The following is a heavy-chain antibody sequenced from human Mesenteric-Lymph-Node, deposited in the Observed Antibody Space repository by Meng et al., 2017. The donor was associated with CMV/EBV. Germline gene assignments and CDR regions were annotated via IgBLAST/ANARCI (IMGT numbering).Heavy chain of an antibody. J-gene: IGHJ6*02. Sequence: GGSLRLSCAASGFTFNRHGMHWVRQAPGKGLEWVAFIRYDGSNKYYVDSVKGRFTISRDNSKNTLYLQMNSLRGEDTAVYYCAKSPGAYYYYGMDVWGQGTTVTVSS. CDR3: AKSPGAYYYYGMDV. CDR2: IRYDGSNK. CDR1: GFTFNRHG. D-gene: IGHD4-17*01. V-gene: IGHV3-30*02.